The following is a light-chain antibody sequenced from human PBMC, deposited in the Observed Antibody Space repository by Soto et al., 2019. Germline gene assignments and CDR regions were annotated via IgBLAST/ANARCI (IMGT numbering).Light chain of an antibody. CDR2: DAS. V-gene: IGKV3-20*01. Sequence: EFVLPQSPGTLSLSQGESAPISCRASQTVRNNYLAWYQKKPGQDPRLLIYDASSRATGIPDRFSGGVSGTDFNLTISRLETEDFAVCECQQLSSYTLTFGGGTKVDIK. CDR1: QTVRNNY. CDR3: QQLSSYTLT. J-gene: IGKJ4*01.